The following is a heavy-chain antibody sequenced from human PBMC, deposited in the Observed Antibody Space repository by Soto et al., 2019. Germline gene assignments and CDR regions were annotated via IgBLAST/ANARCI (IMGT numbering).Heavy chain of an antibody. CDR1: GGSFIGYS. CDR2: INHSGST. Sequence: SEILSLTCAVYGGSFIGYSWTWIRQPPGTGLEWIGEINHSGSTNYNPSLKSRVTISVDTSKNQFSLKLTSVTAADTALYYCARDKITGLFDYWGQGTLVTVSS. CDR3: ARDKITGLFDY. J-gene: IGHJ4*02. D-gene: IGHD2-8*02. V-gene: IGHV4-34*01.